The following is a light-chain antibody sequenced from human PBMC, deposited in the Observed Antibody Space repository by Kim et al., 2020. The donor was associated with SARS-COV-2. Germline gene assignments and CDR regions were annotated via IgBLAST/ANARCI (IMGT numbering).Light chain of an antibody. CDR2: DAS. V-gene: IGKV3-11*01. CDR1: QRVSSY. Sequence: LSPGERATLSGRASQRVSSYLAWYQQKPGQAPRLLIYDASNRATGIPARFSGSGSGTDFTLTISSLEPEDFAVYYCQQRSNWPHTFGQGTKLEI. J-gene: IGKJ2*01. CDR3: QQRSNWPHT.